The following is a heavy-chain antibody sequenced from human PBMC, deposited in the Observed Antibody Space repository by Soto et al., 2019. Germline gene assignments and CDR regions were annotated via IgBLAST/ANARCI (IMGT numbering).Heavy chain of an antibody. V-gene: IGHV4-34*01. CDR1: GGSFSGYY. CDR3: ARGRGIVPFWYFDL. D-gene: IGHD2-8*01. Sequence: QVQLQQWGAGLLKPSETLSLTCAVYGGSFSGYYWSWIRQPPGKGLEWIGEINHSGSTNSNPSLKSRVTISVVTSNNQFSLKLNSVTAADTAVYYCARGRGIVPFWYFDLWGRGTLVTVSS. J-gene: IGHJ2*01. CDR2: INHSGST.